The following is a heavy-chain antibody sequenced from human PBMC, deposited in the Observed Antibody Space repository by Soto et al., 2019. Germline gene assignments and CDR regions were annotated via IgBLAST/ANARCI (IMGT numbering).Heavy chain of an antibody. J-gene: IGHJ6*02. Sequence: EVQLVESGGGLVQPGEPLRLSCATSGFTFSNFDMHWVRQVPGKGLEWVSAIGAARDPYYLGSVKGRFTISRENAKNSVYLQMNDLRAGDSAVYYCARAYTGRLPRRADYYYAMDVWGQGTTVTVSS. CDR3: ARAYTGRLPRRADYYYAMDV. V-gene: IGHV3-13*05. CDR2: IGAARDP. D-gene: IGHD2-2*02. CDR1: GFTFSNFD.